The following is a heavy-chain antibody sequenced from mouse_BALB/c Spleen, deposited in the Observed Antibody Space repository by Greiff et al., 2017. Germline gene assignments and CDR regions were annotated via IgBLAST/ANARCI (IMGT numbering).Heavy chain of an antibody. V-gene: IGHV5-6-5*01. J-gene: IGHJ3*01. Sequence: EVMLVESGGGLVKPGGSLKLSCAASGFTFSSYAMSWVRQTPEKRLEWVASISSGGSTYYPDSVKGRFTISRDNARNILYLQMSSLRSEDTAMYYCARGGGNYVDWFAYWGQGTLVTVSA. CDR1: GFTFSSYA. CDR2: ISSGGST. CDR3: ARGGGNYVDWFAY. D-gene: IGHD2-1*01.